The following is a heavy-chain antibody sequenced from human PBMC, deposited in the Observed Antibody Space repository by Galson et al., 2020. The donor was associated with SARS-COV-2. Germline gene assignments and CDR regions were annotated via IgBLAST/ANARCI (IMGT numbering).Heavy chain of an antibody. CDR3: ARRYTYGLSPYWYFDL. J-gene: IGHJ2*01. CDR2: VYQSGAT. Sequence: SQTLSLTCSVSGGSISSGGYSWTWIRQPPGKGLEWIGYVYQSGATHYNPSLKSRLTISVDRFKNQLSLKLTSLTAADTAVYYCARRYTYGLSPYWYFDLWGRGTLVTVSS. CDR1: GGSISSGGYS. V-gene: IGHV4-30-2*01. D-gene: IGHD5-18*01.